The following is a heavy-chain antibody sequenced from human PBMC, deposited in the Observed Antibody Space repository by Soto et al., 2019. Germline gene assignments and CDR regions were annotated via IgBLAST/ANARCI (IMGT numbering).Heavy chain of an antibody. J-gene: IGHJ6*03. D-gene: IGHD5-18*01. CDR3: ARDPTKYSYLPNYYMDV. V-gene: IGHV1-46*03. Sequence: ASVKVSFKASGYTFTSYYMHWVRQAPGQGLEWMGIINPSGGSTSYAQKFQGRVTMTRDTSTSTVYMELSSLRSEDTAVYYCARDPTKYSYLPNYYMDVWGKGTTVTVSS. CDR2: INPSGGST. CDR1: GYTFTSYY.